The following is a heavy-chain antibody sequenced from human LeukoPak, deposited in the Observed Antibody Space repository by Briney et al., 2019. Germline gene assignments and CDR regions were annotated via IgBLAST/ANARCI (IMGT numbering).Heavy chain of an antibody. Sequence: SETLSLTCTVSGGSISSSSYYWGWIRQPPGKGLEWIGSIYYSGSTYYNPSLKSRVTISVDTSKNQFSLKLSSVTAADTAVYYCARLYSSGWRNWGRGTLVTVSS. CDR1: GGSISSSSYY. J-gene: IGHJ4*02. D-gene: IGHD6-19*01. CDR2: IYYSGST. CDR3: ARLYSSGWRN. V-gene: IGHV4-39*01.